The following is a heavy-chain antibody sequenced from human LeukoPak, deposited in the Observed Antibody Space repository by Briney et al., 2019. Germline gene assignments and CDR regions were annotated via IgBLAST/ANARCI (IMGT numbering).Heavy chain of an antibody. CDR2: INQDRSQK. J-gene: IGHJ4*02. D-gene: IGHD3-10*01. V-gene: IGHV3-7*03. CDR1: GFTFRSYW. Sequence: GGSLRLSRAASGFTFRSYWMSWVRQAPGKGLEWVANINQDRSQKYYVDSVRGRFTISRDNAKSSLFLQMNSLRAEDTAVYYCARDRGYGSGSYYIRVFDYWGQGTLVTVSS. CDR3: ARDRGYGSGSYYIRVFDY.